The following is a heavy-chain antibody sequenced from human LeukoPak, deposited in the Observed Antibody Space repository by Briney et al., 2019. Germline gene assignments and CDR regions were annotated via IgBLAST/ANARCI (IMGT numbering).Heavy chain of an antibody. CDR3: ARGAKYDFWSGYYIY. D-gene: IGHD3-3*01. CDR2: IYYSGST. V-gene: IGHV4-59*01. J-gene: IGHJ4*02. Sequence: PSETLSLTCTVSGGSFSSYYWSWIRQPPGKGLEWIGHIYYSGSTNYNPSLKSRVTISVDTSKNQFSLKLSSVTAADTAVYYCARGAKYDFWSGYYIYWGQGTLVTVSS. CDR1: GGSFSSYY.